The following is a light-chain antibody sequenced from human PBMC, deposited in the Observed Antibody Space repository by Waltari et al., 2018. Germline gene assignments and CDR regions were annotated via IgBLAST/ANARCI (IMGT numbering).Light chain of an antibody. CDR1: SSDIISFYH. J-gene: IGLJ1*01. Sequence: QSDLTQPASVSGSPVQSITISCTGTSSDIISFYHGSWYPQYPGKPPKLIIFDVSNRPSGISDRFSGSKSGNTASLTISELQAEDEADYICTSYTTTDTLYVFGTGTQVTVL. CDR2: DVS. CDR3: TSYTTTDTLYV. V-gene: IGLV2-14*03.